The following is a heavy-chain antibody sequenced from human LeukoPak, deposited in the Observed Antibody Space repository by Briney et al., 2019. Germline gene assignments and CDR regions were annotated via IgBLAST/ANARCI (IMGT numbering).Heavy chain of an antibody. D-gene: IGHD3-22*01. Sequence: TGGSLRLSCAASGFTFSRYSMSWVRQAPGKGLEWVANIKQDGSEKYSVDSVKGRFTISRDNAKNSLYLQMNSLKTEDTAVYYCTAEYDSSGYYPWFFDLWGRGTLVTVSS. CDR3: TAEYDSSGYYPWFFDL. J-gene: IGHJ2*01. CDR1: GFTFSRYS. CDR2: IKQDGSEK. V-gene: IGHV3-7*03.